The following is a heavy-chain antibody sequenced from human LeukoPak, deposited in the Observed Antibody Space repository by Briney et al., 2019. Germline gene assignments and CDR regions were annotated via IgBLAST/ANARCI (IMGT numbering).Heavy chain of an antibody. CDR3: ARDREYYGSGSYHDAFDI. Sequence: PSETLSLTCTVSGGSISSYYWSWIRQPPGKGLEWVGYIYYSGSTNYNPSLKSRGTISVDTSKNQFSLKLSSVTAADTAVYYCARDREYYGSGSYHDAFDIWGQGTMVTVSS. D-gene: IGHD3-10*01. CDR1: GGSISSYY. V-gene: IGHV4-59*01. CDR2: IYYSGST. J-gene: IGHJ3*02.